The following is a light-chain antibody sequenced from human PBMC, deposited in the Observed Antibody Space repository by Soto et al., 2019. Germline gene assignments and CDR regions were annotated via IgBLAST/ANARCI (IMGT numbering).Light chain of an antibody. Sequence: EFVLTQSPGTLSLSPGERATLSCWASQSVNRYLVWYQQKPGQAPRLLMYDASKRATGIPARFSGSGSGTDFTLTISRLEPEDFAVYYCQQYGSSPPTFGPGTKVDIK. CDR2: DAS. CDR3: QQYGSSPPT. V-gene: IGKV3-20*01. CDR1: QSVNRY. J-gene: IGKJ3*01.